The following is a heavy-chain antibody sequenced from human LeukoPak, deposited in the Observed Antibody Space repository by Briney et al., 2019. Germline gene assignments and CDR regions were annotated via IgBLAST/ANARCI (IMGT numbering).Heavy chain of an antibody. CDR1: GFTFSSYS. J-gene: IGHJ4*02. V-gene: IGHV3-21*01. CDR3: ARDRIAAAIQG. D-gene: IGHD6-13*01. Sequence: GGSLRLSCAASGFTFSSYSMNWVRQTPGKGLEWVSSISSSSSYIYYADSVKGRFTISRDNAKNSLYLQMNSLRAEDTAVYYCARDRIAAAIQGWGQGTLVTVSS. CDR2: ISSSSSYI.